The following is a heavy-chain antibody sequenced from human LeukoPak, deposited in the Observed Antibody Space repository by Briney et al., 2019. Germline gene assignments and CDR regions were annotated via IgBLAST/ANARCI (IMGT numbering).Heavy chain of an antibody. CDR2: INTNTGNP. D-gene: IGHD4-17*01. CDR1: GYTFTGYY. CDR3: ARGAATTVTTFWY. Sequence: ASVKVSCKASGYTFTGYYMHWVRQAPGQGLEWMGWINTNTGNPTYAQGFTGRFVFSLDTSVSTAYLQISSLKAEDTAVYYCARGAATTVTTFWYWGQGTLVTVSS. J-gene: IGHJ4*02. V-gene: IGHV7-4-1*02.